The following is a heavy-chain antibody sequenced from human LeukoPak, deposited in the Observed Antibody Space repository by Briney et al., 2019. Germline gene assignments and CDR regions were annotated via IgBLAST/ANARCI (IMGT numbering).Heavy chain of an antibody. CDR2: IYYSGNT. D-gene: IGHD1-26*01. V-gene: IGHV4-59*01. Sequence: SETLSLTCAVSGGSISSYYWSWIRQPPGKGLEWIGYIYYSGNTNYNPSLKSRVTISVDTSKNQFSLKLSSVTAADTAVYYCARKSRGYSGSYDYWGQGTLVTVSS. CDR1: GGSISSYY. CDR3: ARKSRGYSGSYDY. J-gene: IGHJ4*02.